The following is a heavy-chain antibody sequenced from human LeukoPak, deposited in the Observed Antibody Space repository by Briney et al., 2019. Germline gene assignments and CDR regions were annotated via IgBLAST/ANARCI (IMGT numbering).Heavy chain of an antibody. Sequence: GGSLRLSCVASGFTFSGYSMNWVREAPGKGLEWVANIKQDGSEKYYVDSVKGRFTISRDNAKNSLYLQMNSLRAEDTAVYYCARDSFLPYYYGSGSSPPDYWGQGTLVTVPS. D-gene: IGHD3-10*01. V-gene: IGHV3-7*01. CDR1: GFTFSGYS. J-gene: IGHJ4*02. CDR3: ARDSFLPYYYGSGSSPPDY. CDR2: IKQDGSEK.